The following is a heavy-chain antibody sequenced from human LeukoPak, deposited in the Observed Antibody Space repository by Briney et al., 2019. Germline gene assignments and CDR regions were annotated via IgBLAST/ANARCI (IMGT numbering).Heavy chain of an antibody. Sequence: GGSLRLSCAASGFTFDDYAMHWVRQAPGKGLEWVSGISYNSDTIAYADSVKGRFTISRDNAKNSLYLQMNSLRAEDTALYYCAKDYCGGDCYPGWYFDLWGRGTLVTVSS. J-gene: IGHJ2*01. CDR1: GFTFDDYA. CDR3: AKDYCGGDCYPGWYFDL. CDR2: ISYNSDTI. V-gene: IGHV3-9*01. D-gene: IGHD2-21*02.